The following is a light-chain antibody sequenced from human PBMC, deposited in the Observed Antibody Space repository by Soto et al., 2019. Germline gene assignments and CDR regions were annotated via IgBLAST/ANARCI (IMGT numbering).Light chain of an antibody. CDR3: QHYNNWHIT. CDR2: DAS. V-gene: IGKV3-15*01. Sequence: EIVMTQSPATLSVSPGERATLSCRASQSFSSNLAWYQQKPGQAPRLLIYDASTRATGIPARFSCSGSGTEFILTISSLQSEDFAVYYCQHYNNWHITFGQGTRLEIK. J-gene: IGKJ5*01. CDR1: QSFSSN.